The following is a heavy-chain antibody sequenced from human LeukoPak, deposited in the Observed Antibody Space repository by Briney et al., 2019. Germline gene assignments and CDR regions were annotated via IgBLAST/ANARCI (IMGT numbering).Heavy chain of an antibody. CDR1: GFTFSSYG. CDR3: AGDPPGSGWSFFS. J-gene: IGHJ5*02. V-gene: IGHV3-30*02. D-gene: IGHD6-19*01. CDR2: IRYDGSNK. Sequence: GGSLRLSCAASGFTFSSYGMHWVRQAPGKGLEWVAFIRYDGSNKYYADSVEGRFTISRDNSKNTVYLQMNSLTAEDTAIYYCAGDPPGSGWSFFSWGQGTLVTVSS.